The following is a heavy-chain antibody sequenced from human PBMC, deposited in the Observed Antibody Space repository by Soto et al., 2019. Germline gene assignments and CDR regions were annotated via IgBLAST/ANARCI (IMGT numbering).Heavy chain of an antibody. Sequence: EVQLVESGGGLEQPGGSLRLSYAASGFSFSTYSMNWVRQAPGKGLEWVSYISSSSSTVYYADSVKGRFTISRDNAKNSLYQQMNSLRDEDTAVYYCTRESTSTLGIVGAIYGDHWGQGTLVTVSS. CDR3: TRESTSTLGIVGAIYGDH. CDR2: ISSSSSTV. J-gene: IGHJ4*02. CDR1: GFSFSTYS. D-gene: IGHD1-26*01. V-gene: IGHV3-48*02.